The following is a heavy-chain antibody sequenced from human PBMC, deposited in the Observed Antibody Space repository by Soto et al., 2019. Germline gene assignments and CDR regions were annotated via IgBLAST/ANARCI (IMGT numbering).Heavy chain of an antibody. CDR2: IYHSGST. Sequence: SETLSLTCAVSGGSISSGGYSWSWIRQPPGKGLEWIGYIYHSGSTYYNPSLKSRATISVDRSKNQFSLKLSSVAAADTAVYYCARGEDVVVPAATWFDPWGQGTLVTVSS. J-gene: IGHJ5*02. D-gene: IGHD2-2*01. CDR1: GGSISSGGYS. V-gene: IGHV4-30-2*01. CDR3: ARGEDVVVPAATWFDP.